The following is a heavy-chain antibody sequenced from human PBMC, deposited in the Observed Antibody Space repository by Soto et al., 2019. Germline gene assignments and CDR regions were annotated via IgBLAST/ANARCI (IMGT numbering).Heavy chain of an antibody. Sequence: SETLSLTCAVYGGSFSGYYWSWIRQPPGKGLEWIGEINHSGSTNYNPSLKSRVTISVDTSKNQFSLKLSSVTAADTAVYYCASLTDSRVDYWGQGTLVTVSS. D-gene: IGHD6-13*01. CDR2: INHSGST. CDR3: ASLTDSRVDY. J-gene: IGHJ4*02. CDR1: GGSFSGYY. V-gene: IGHV4-34*01.